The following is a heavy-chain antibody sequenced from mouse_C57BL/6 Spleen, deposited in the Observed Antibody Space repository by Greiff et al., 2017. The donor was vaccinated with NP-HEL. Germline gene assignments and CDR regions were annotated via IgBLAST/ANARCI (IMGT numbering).Heavy chain of an antibody. J-gene: IGHJ4*01. CDR2: IRSKSNNYAT. CDR3: VRHGGQRGDY. Sequence: GGGLVQPKGSLKLSCAASGFSFNTYAMNWVRQAPGKGLEWVARIRSKSNNYATYYADSVKDRFTISRDDSESMLYLQMNNLKTEDTAMYYCVRHGGQRGDYWGQGTSVTVSS. CDR1: GFSFNTYA. V-gene: IGHV10-1*01.